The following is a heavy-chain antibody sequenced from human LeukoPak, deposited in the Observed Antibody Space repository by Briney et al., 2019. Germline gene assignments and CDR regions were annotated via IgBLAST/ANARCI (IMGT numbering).Heavy chain of an antibody. Sequence: PGGSLRLSCAASGFTVGSNYMSWVRQAPGKGLEWVSVIYSGGSTYYADSVKGRFTISRDNSKNTLYLQMNSLRAEDTAVYYCARDLHGYDAFDIWGQGTMVTVSS. CDR3: ARDLHGYDAFDI. V-gene: IGHV3-66*02. CDR1: GFTVGSNY. J-gene: IGHJ3*02. CDR2: IYSGGST. D-gene: IGHD3-22*01.